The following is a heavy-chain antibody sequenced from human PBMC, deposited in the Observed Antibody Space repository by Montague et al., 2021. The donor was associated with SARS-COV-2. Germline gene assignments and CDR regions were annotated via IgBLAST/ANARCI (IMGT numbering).Heavy chain of an antibody. Sequence: PALVKPTQTLTLTCTFSGFSLSTSGMCVSWIRQPPGTALEWLARIDWDDDKYSNTSLQTRLTISKDTSKNQVVLTMTNMDPVDTATYYCSRILVAAAGSPFDPWGQGTLVTVSA. CDR3: SRILVAAAGSPFDP. CDR2: IDWDDDK. CDR1: GFSLSTSGMC. D-gene: IGHD6-13*01. J-gene: IGHJ5*02. V-gene: IGHV2-70*11.